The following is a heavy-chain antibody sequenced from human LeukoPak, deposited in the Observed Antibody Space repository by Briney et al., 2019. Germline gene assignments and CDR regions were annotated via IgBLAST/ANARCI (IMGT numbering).Heavy chain of an antibody. J-gene: IGHJ5*02. CDR1: GGSFSGYF. D-gene: IGHD1-14*01. Sequence: SETLSLTCAASGGSFSGYFRSWVRQPPGKGLEWIGEMNHSGSTNYDPSLQSRVSISVDTSKNQFYLTLSSVTAADTAVYYCVSGWVPSDLWGEGSLVTVSS. CDR3: VSGWVPSDL. V-gene: IGHV4-34*01. CDR2: MNHSGST.